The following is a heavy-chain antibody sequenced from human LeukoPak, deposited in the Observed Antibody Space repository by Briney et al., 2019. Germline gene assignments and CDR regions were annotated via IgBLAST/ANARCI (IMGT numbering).Heavy chain of an antibody. CDR3: ARWGEMATIPGNY. J-gene: IGHJ4*02. Sequence: LGESLKISCKGSGYSFTSYWIGWVRQMPGKGLEWMGIIYPGDSDIRYSPSFQGQVTISADKSISTAYLQWSSLRASDTAIYYCARWGEMATIPGNYWGQGTLVTVSS. D-gene: IGHD5-24*01. V-gene: IGHV5-51*01. CDR1: GYSFTSYW. CDR2: IYPGDSDI.